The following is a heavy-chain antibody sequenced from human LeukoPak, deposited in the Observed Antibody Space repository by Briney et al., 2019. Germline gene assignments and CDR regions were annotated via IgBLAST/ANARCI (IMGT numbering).Heavy chain of an antibody. CDR2: IYSSGST. V-gene: IGHV4-4*07. Sequence: PSETLSLTCTVSAVSISSYYWTWIRQPAGKGLEWIGQIYSSGSTIYNPSLRSRVTLSVDTSKNQFSLKLTSVTAADTAVYYCAREDWDAATRNWYIDLWGRGTLVTVSS. CDR1: AVSISSYY. CDR3: AREDWDAATRNWYIDL. D-gene: IGHD5-18*01. J-gene: IGHJ2*01.